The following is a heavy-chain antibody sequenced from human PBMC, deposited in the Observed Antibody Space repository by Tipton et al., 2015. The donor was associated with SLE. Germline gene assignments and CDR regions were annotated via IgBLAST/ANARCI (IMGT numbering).Heavy chain of an antibody. J-gene: IGHJ3*02. CDR1: GGSISSGDYY. V-gene: IGHV4-30-4*01. Sequence: LRLSCTVSGGSISSGDYYWSWIRQPPGKGLEWIGYIYYSGSTYYNPSLRSRVTISVDTSKNQFSLKLSSVTAADTAVYYCAREGVVAASFDIWGQGTMVTVSS. CDR3: AREGVVAASFDI. CDR2: IYYSGST. D-gene: IGHD2-15*01.